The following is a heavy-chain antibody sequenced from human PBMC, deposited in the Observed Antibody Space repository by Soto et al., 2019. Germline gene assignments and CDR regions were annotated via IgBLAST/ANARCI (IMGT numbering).Heavy chain of an antibody. CDR3: AKVPSRAEYYYYYGMDV. Sequence: PGGSLRLSCAASGFTFSSYGMHWVRQAPGKGLEWVAVISYDGSNKYYADSVKGRFTISRDSSKNTLYLQMNSLRAEDTAVYYCAKVPSRAEYYYYYGMDVWGQGTTVTVSS. CDR1: GFTFSSYG. CDR2: ISYDGSNK. J-gene: IGHJ6*02. V-gene: IGHV3-30*18.